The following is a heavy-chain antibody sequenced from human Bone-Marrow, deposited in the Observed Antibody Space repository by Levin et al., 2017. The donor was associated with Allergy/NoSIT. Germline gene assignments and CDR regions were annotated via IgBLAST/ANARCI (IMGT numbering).Heavy chain of an antibody. D-gene: IGHD1-26*01. CDR2: ISYEGSNK. CDR3: ARGSPGEVLYF. Sequence: GGSLRLSCTASGFTFSSYGMQWVRQAPVRQAPGKGLEWVAAISYEGSNKFYVDSVRGRFTISRDNSKNTVYLDMNNLRAEDTAVYYCARGSPGEVLYFWGQGTLVTVSS. J-gene: IGHJ4*02. V-gene: IGHV3-30*03. CDR1: GFTFSSYG.